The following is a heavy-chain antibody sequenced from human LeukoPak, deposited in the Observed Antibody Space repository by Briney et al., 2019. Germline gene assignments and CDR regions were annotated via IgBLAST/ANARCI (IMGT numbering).Heavy chain of an antibody. D-gene: IGHD5-24*01. Sequence: ASVTVSCKASGYTFIYYIHWVRQAPGQGLEWMGLINPSGGSTSYAQKFQGRVTMTRDTSTSTVYMELSSLRSEDTAVYYCARGSGDGYNLFDYWGQGTLVTVSS. CDR1: GYTFIYY. J-gene: IGHJ4*02. V-gene: IGHV1-46*01. CDR2: INPSGGST. CDR3: ARGSGDGYNLFDY.